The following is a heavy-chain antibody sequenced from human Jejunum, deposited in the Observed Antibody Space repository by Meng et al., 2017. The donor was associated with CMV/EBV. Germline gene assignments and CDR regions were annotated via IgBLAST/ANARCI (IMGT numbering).Heavy chain of an antibody. CDR3: ANSGLRA. D-gene: IGHD4-17*01. CDR1: GFNFSGYD. CDR2: IGVAGET. Sequence: LKISCDAAGFNFSGYDMYWVRQIKGKGLQLVSLIGVAGETFDAGSVKGRFTIARGNAKNSLSLQMNSLRVEDTAVYYCANSGLRAWGQGTLVTVSS. J-gene: IGHJ4*02. V-gene: IGHV3-13*04.